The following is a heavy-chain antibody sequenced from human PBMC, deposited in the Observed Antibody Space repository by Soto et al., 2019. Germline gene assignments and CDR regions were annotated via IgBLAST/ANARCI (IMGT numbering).Heavy chain of an antibody. J-gene: IGHJ4*02. V-gene: IGHV3-48*01. CDR1: GFTFSSYS. D-gene: IGHD2-15*01. CDR3: ARHRFKRDIDY. CDR2: ISSSSSTI. Sequence: EVQLVESGGGLVQPGGSLRLSCAASGFTFSSYSMNWVRQAPGKGLEWVSYISSSSSTIYYADSVKGRFTISRDNAKNSLYLQMNSLRAEDTAVYYCARHRFKRDIDYWGQGTLVTVSS.